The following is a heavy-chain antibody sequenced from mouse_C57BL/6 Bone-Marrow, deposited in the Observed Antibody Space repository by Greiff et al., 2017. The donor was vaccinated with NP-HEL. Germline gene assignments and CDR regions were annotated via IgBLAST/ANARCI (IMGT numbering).Heavy chain of an antibody. CDR1: GYTFTSYW. V-gene: IGHV1-53*01. CDR2: INPSNGGT. D-gene: IGHD1-1*01. Sequence: VQLQQPGTELVKPGASVKLSCKASGYTFTSYWMHWVKQRPGQGLEWIGNINPSNGGTNYNEKFKSKATLTVDKSSSTAYMPLSSLTSEDSAVYDCARHYDGRRYARDDWGQGTSVTVSS. J-gene: IGHJ4*01. CDR3: ARHYDGRRYARDD.